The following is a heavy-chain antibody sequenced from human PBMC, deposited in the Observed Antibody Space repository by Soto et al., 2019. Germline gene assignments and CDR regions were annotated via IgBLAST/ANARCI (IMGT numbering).Heavy chain of an antibody. CDR2: VEYGGST. V-gene: IGHV4-39*01. Sequence: QLQESGPGLVKPSETLSLTCTVSGGSIISSNFYWGWIRQPPGKGLEWIGSVEYGGSTYDNPTLKSRVTLSADTSKNPFSLTLTSVTAADTAIYYCARHVPGAVTMNWFDPWGHGTLVTVSS. CDR3: ARHVPGAVTMNWFDP. J-gene: IGHJ5*02. CDR1: GGSIISSNFY. D-gene: IGHD4-17*01.